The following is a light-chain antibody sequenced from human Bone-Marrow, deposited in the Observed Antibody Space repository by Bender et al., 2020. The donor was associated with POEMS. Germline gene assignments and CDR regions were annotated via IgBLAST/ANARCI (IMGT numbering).Light chain of an antibody. CDR1: ALPKKS. CDR2: RDR. CDR3: QSADRTGTYRV. V-gene: IGLV3-25*03. Sequence: SYELTQPPSVSVSPGQTARITCSGDALPKKSVYWYQQKTGQAPVMVIKRDRERPSGIPERFSGSSSGTIVTLTISGVQAEDEADYYCQSADRTGTYRVFGGGTKLTVL. J-gene: IGLJ3*02.